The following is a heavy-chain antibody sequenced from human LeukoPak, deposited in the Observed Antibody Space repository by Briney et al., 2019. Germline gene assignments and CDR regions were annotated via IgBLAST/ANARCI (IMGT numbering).Heavy chain of an antibody. CDR1: GDSINTYY. J-gene: IGHJ4*02. CDR2: NYYRVTS. D-gene: IGHD3-10*01. Sequence: SETLSLTCTVSGDSINTYYWSWIRQPPGKGLEWIGYNYYRVTSDYNPSLKSRVTMSVDMSTSQISLKLSSVTAADTAVYYCVRAVGGDGSGSLWGPGTLVTVSS. V-gene: IGHV4-59*01. CDR3: VRAVGGDGSGSL.